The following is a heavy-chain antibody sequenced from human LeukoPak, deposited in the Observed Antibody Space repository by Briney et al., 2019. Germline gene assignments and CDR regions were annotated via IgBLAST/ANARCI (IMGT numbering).Heavy chain of an antibody. V-gene: IGHV3-20*04. D-gene: IGHD3-10*01. CDR3: ARDRGGNFITMVRGVIITLDY. CDR1: GFTFDDYG. Sequence: GGSLRLSCAASGFTFDDYGMSWVRQAPGKGLEWVSGINWNGGSTGYADSVKGRFTISRDNAKNSLYLQMNSLRAEDTALYYCARDRGGNFITMVRGVIITLDYWGQGTLVTVSS. J-gene: IGHJ4*02. CDR2: INWNGGST.